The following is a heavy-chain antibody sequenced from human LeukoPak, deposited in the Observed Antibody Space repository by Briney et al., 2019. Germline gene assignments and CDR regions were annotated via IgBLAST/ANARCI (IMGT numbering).Heavy chain of an antibody. D-gene: IGHD5-18*01. J-gene: IGHJ4*02. CDR2: IRSDASYT. Sequence: GGSLRLSCAASGFTLSSYTMNWVRQAPGKGLEWVSSIRSDASYTDYADLVKGRFTISRDNAKNTLYLQMNSLRAEDTALYYCARDPIGYSYIDYWGQGTLVTVSS. V-gene: IGHV3-21*01. CDR1: GFTLSSYT. CDR3: ARDPIGYSYIDY.